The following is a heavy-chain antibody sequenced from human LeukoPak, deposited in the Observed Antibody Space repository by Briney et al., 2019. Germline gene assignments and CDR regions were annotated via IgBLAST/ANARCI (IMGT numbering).Heavy chain of an antibody. CDR3: ARNLAYCGGDCYSEYGMDV. CDR1: GDSISSGSYY. J-gene: IGHJ6*02. Sequence: SETLSLTCTVSGDSISSGSYYWGWIRQPPGKGLEWIGSIFYSGSTFYNPSLKSRVTISVDKSKNQFSLKLSSVTAADTAVYYCARNLAYCGGDCYSEYGMDVWGQGTTVTVSS. V-gene: IGHV4-39*07. D-gene: IGHD2-21*02. CDR2: IFYSGST.